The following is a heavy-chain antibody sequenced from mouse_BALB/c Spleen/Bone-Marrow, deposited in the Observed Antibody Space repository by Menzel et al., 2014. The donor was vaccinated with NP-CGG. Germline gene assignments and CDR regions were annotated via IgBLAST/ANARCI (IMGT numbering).Heavy chain of an antibody. CDR2: INPSTGYT. V-gene: IGHV1-7*01. CDR1: GYTFTTHW. Sequence: VQLQESGTELAKPGASVKMSCKASGYTFTTHWMHWVKQRPGQGLEWIGYINPSTGYTDYNQKFKDKATLTADKSSSTAYMQLISLTSEDSAVYYCVRSDYWGQDTTLTVSS. CDR3: VRSDY. J-gene: IGHJ2*01.